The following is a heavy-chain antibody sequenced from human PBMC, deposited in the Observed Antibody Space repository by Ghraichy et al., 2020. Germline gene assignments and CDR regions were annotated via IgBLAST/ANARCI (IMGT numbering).Heavy chain of an antibody. D-gene: IGHD1-26*01. CDR3: AHGPFSGSYPISEYYFDF. CDR2: IYWDDDK. V-gene: IGHV2-5*02. CDR1: GFSLSTSGVG. J-gene: IGHJ4*02. Sequence: SGPTLVKPTQTLTLTCTFSGFSLSTSGVGVGWIRQPPGKALEWLALIYWDDDKRYSPSLKSRLTITKDTSQNQVVLTMTNMDPVDTATYYCAHGPFSGSYPISEYYFDFWGQGTLVTVSS.